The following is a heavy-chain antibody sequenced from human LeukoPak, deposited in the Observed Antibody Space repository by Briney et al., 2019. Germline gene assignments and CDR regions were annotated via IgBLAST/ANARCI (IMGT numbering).Heavy chain of an antibody. D-gene: IGHD4-23*01. CDR2: INDSGST. Sequence: SETLSLTCAVYGGSFSGYFWSWIRQPPGKGLEWIGEINDSGSTNYNPSLKSRVTISIDTSKNQFSLKLTSVTAADTAIYYCARDYGGEIDYWGQGTLVTVSS. CDR1: GGSFSGYF. V-gene: IGHV4-34*01. J-gene: IGHJ4*02. CDR3: ARDYGGEIDY.